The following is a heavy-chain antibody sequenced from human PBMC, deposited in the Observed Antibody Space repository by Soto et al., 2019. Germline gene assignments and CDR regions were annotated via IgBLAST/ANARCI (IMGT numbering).Heavy chain of an antibody. CDR3: ARHAEEGGWFEP. J-gene: IGHJ5*02. Sequence: QLQLQESGPGLVKPSETLSLTCTVSGGSISSSSYYWGWIRQPPGKGLEWIGSIYYSGSTYYNPSLKSRVTISVDTSKNQFSLKLSSVTAADTAVYYCARHAEEGGWFEPWGPGTLVTVSS. CDR2: IYYSGST. CDR1: GGSISSSSYY. D-gene: IGHD3-16*01. V-gene: IGHV4-39*01.